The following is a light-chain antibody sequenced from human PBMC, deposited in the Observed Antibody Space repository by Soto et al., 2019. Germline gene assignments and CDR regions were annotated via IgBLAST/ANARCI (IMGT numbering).Light chain of an antibody. Sequence: EIVLTQSPGTLSLSPGERATLSCRASQSVSSTYIAWYQQKFGQAPRLLIYGASSRATGIPDRFSGSGSGTDFTLTISSLQTEDFAVYYCQQDYNLPLTFGGGTKVEI. J-gene: IGKJ4*01. CDR1: QSVSSTY. CDR2: GAS. CDR3: QQDYNLPLT. V-gene: IGKV3-20*01.